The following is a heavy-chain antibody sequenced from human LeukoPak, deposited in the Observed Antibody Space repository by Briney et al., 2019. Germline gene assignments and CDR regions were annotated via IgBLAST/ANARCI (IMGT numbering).Heavy chain of an antibody. Sequence: GGSLRLSCAASGFTFSSYGMHWVRQAPGKGLEWVAVIWYDGSNKYYVDSVKGRSTISRDDSKNTLYLQMNSLRAEDTAVYYCAKDGDRGEYYYYYYMDVWGKGTTVTVSS. CDR1: GFTFSSYG. J-gene: IGHJ6*03. CDR3: AKDGDRGEYYYYYYMDV. CDR2: IWYDGSNK. D-gene: IGHD3-10*01. V-gene: IGHV3-33*06.